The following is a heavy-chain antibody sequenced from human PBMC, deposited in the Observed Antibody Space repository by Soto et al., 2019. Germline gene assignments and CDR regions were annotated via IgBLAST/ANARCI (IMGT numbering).Heavy chain of an antibody. CDR1: GFTFSSYG. J-gene: IGHJ6*02. D-gene: IGHD3-22*01. V-gene: IGHV3-33*01. CDR2: IWYDGSNK. Sequence: QVQLVESGGGVVQPGRSLRLSCAASGFTFSSYGMHWVRQAPGKGLEWVAVIWYDGSNKYYADSVKGRFTISRDNSKNTLYLQMNSLRAEDTAVYYCARDPSYYYDSSGYGATYYYYGMDVWGQGTTVTVSS. CDR3: ARDPSYYYDSSGYGATYYYYGMDV.